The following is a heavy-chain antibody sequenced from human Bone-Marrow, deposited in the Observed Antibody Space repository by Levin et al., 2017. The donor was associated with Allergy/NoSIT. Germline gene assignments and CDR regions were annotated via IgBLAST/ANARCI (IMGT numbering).Heavy chain of an antibody. CDR3: AGGMTTGTTGGY. CDR2: INPDSGGT. D-gene: IGHD4-17*01. Sequence: GGSLRLSCKASGYTFTDHYMHWVRQAPGQGLEWMGWINPDSGGTNYAQKFQGRVTMTRDTSITTAYMELSRLRSDDTAVYYCAGGMTTGTTGGYWGQGTLVTVSS. CDR1: GYTFTDHY. J-gene: IGHJ4*02. V-gene: IGHV1-2*02.